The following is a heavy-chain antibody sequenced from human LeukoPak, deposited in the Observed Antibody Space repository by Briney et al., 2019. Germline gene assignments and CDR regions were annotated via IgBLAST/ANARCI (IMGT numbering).Heavy chain of an antibody. CDR1: EFSVGSNY. V-gene: IGHV3-66*01. Sequence: GGSLRLSCAASEFSVGSNYMTWVRQAPGKGLEWVSLIYSGGSTYYADSVKGRFTISRDNSKTSLYLQMNSLRAEDTAVYYCARDLSGVTGYTYGRGIDYWGQGTLVTVSS. CDR3: ARDLSGVTGYTYGRGIDY. CDR2: IYSGGST. J-gene: IGHJ4*02. D-gene: IGHD5-18*01.